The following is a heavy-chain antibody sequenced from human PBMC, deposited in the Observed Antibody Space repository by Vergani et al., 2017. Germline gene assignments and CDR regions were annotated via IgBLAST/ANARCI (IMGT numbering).Heavy chain of an antibody. J-gene: IGHJ5*02. V-gene: IGHV3-74*01. Sequence: EVQLVESGGGLVQPGGSLRLSCVGSGFTFSSNGMHWGRQVPGKGLEWVPRINSDGSSISSADSVKGRFTISRDNAKNTMYLQMNSLTAEDTAVYYCGRELGIPWGQGTLVTVSS. D-gene: IGHD3-16*01. CDR2: INSDGSSI. CDR1: GFTFSSNG. CDR3: GRELGIP.